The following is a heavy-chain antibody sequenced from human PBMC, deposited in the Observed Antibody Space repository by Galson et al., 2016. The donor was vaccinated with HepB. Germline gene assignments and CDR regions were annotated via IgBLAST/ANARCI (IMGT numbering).Heavy chain of an antibody. V-gene: IGHV3-23*01. J-gene: IGHJ5*01. CDR3: ARDPSWYTSGWYDF. CDR1: GFTFSSHA. Sequence: SLRLSCAASGFTFSSHAMSWVRQAPGRGLEWVSCLSGSGGSTYYADSVKGRFTISSDNSKNPLYLQMNNLRAEDTAIYYCARDPSWYTSGWYDFWGQGTLVTVSS. CDR2: LSGSGGST. D-gene: IGHD6-19*01.